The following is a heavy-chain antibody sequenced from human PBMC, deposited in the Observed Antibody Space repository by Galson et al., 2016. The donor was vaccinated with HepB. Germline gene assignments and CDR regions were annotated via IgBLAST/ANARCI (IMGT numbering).Heavy chain of an antibody. J-gene: IGHJ5*02. CDR2: IFWDDDK. CDR1: GFSLTTSGVG. D-gene: IGHD4-23*01. Sequence: PALVKPTQTLTLTCTFSGFSLTTSGVGVGWIRQPPGKALEWLTLIFWDDDKRYNPSLKSRLTIAKDTSKNQVVLRMTNMDPVDTATYFCAHRRVVTQGIWFDPWGQGTLVTVSS. CDR3: AHRRVVTQGIWFDP. V-gene: IGHV2-5*02.